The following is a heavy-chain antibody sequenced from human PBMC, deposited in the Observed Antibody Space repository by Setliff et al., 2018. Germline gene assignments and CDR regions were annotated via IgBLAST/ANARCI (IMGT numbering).Heavy chain of an antibody. J-gene: IGHJ5*02. D-gene: IGHD3-3*01. CDR2: INQGGSDQ. Sequence: LRLSCSASGFTFSSLWMAWVRQAPGKGQEWVANINQGGSDQFYVESVKGRFTISRDNAKNSLYLQMNSLRVEDTAVYYCARDVFDFRTGQAGPWGQGTLVTVSS. CDR1: GFTFSSLW. V-gene: IGHV3-7*01. CDR3: ARDVFDFRTGQAGP.